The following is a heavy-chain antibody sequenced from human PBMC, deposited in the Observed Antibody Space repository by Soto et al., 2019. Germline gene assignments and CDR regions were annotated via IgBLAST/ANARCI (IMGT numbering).Heavy chain of an antibody. CDR1: GFTFSSYA. V-gene: IGHV3-23*01. J-gene: IGHJ4*02. CDR3: VKDTGVVAIHYFDY. D-gene: IGHD5-12*01. CDR2: IGGSAGST. Sequence: EVQLLESGGGLVQPGGSLRLSCAASGFTFSSYAMNWVRQAPGNGLEWVSAIGGSAGSTYYADSVKGRFTVFRDNAKNTLYLQMNSLRAEDTAIYYCVKDTGVVAIHYFDYWGQGTLVTVSS.